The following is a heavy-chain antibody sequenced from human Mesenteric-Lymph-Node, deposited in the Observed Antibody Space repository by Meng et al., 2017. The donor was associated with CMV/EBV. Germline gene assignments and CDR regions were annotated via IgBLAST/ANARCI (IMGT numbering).Heavy chain of an antibody. CDR2: INPNRGGT. CDR3: ARGPGYCSSTSCYTGGVDY. D-gene: IGHD2-2*02. J-gene: IGHJ4*02. V-gene: IGHV1-2*02. CDR1: GYTFTGYH. Sequence: ASVKVSCKPSGYTFTGYHIHWVRQAPGQGLEWMGWINPNRGGTNYAQKFQGRVTMTRDTSTSTVYMELSSVTAADTAVYYCARGPGYCSSTSCYTGGVDYWGQGTLVTVSS.